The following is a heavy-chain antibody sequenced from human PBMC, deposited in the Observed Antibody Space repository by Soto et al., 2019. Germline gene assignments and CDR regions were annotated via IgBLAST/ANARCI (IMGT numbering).Heavy chain of an antibody. CDR2: INWNGGTT. D-gene: IGHD3-10*01. J-gene: IGHJ4*02. V-gene: IGHV3-20*04. CDR3: AKSQSPMVRGVIEAFDY. Sequence: EMQLVESGGGVVRPGGSLRLSCVASGFTFDDYGMSWVRQVPGKGLEWVSGINWNGGTTHYADSVKGRFTISRDNARNSLYLQMNSLRAEDTALYYCAKSQSPMVRGVIEAFDYWGQGTLVTVSS. CDR1: GFTFDDYG.